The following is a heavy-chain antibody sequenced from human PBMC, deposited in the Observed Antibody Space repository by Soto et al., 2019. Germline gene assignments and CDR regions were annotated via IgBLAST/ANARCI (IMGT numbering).Heavy chain of an antibody. J-gene: IGHJ4*02. CDR3: CRHGARGGACDY. Sequence: PGGSLRPSCAASGLTFSASAMHWVRHAPGKGLEGVGRIRNKVDSYQTAYAAPVNGRFTISRDDSKNMAYLQMNSLTTEDTADYYCCRHGARGGACDYGGQGKRVPVSS. CDR2: IRNKVDSYQT. D-gene: IGHD3-16*01. CDR1: GLTFSASA. V-gene: IGHV3-73*01.